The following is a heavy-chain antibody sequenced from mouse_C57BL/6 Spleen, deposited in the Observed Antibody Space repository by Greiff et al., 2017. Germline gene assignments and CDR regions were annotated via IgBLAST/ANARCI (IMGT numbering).Heavy chain of an antibody. J-gene: IGHJ1*03. V-gene: IGHV1-15*01. Sequence: QVQLQQSGAELVRPGASVTLSCKASGYTFTDYEMHWVKQTPVHGLEWIGAIDPETGGTAYNQKFKGKAILTADKSSSTAYMALRSLTSEDSAVYYCTRDYGSRYFDVWGTGTTVTVSS. CDR2: IDPETGGT. CDR3: TRDYGSRYFDV. CDR1: GYTFTDYE. D-gene: IGHD1-1*01.